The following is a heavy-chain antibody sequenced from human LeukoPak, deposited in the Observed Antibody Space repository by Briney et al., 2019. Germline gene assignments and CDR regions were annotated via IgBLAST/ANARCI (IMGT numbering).Heavy chain of an antibody. Sequence: GGSLRLSCAVSGFTVSSNHINWVRQASGKGLEWLSLIYSSGSTNYADSVKGRFTISRDKSKNTVYLQMNSLRADDTAVYYCAREPPRDGAIDIWGQGTMVTVSS. CDR1: GFTVSSNH. D-gene: IGHD5-24*01. J-gene: IGHJ3*02. CDR3: AREPPRDGAIDI. V-gene: IGHV3-53*01. CDR2: IYSSGST.